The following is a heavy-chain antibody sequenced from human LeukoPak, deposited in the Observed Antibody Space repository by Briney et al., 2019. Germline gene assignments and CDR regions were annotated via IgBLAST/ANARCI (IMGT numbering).Heavy chain of an antibody. V-gene: IGHV1-69*05. CDR2: IIPIFGTA. D-gene: IGHD1-26*01. J-gene: IGHJ3*02. CDR1: GGTFSSYA. CDR3: ARASNSGSFPDLGAFDI. Sequence: SVKVSCKASGGTFSSYAISWVRQAPGQGLEWMGGIIPIFGTANYAQKFQGRVTVTTDESTSTAYMELSSLRSEDTAVYYCARASNSGSFPDLGAFDIWGQGTMVTVSS.